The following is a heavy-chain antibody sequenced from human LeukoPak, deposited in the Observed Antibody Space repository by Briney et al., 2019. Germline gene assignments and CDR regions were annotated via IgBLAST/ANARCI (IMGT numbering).Heavy chain of an antibody. D-gene: IGHD2-2*01. CDR1: GYTFTGYY. J-gene: IGHJ4*02. CDR3: ARGGLSSTSRFIDY. V-gene: IGHV1-2*02. Sequence: GASVKVSCKASGYTFTGYYMHWVRQAPGQGLEWMGWFNPNSGGTNYAQKFQGRVTMTTDTSISTAYMELSRLRSDDTAVYYCARGGLSSTSRFIDYWGQGTLVTVSS. CDR2: FNPNSGGT.